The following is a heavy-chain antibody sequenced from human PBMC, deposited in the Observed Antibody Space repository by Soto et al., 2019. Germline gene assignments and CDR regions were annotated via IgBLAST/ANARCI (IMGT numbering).Heavy chain of an antibody. Sequence: LRLSCEASGFTWMHWVRQAPGKGLMWVSRVNSDGTATKYADSVKGRFTVSRDNAKKTVYLQMDSLRAEDTAVYYCASLPRDYEPYWGQGTLVTVSS. CDR3: ASLPRDYEPY. CDR1: GFTW. D-gene: IGHD4-17*01. V-gene: IGHV3-74*01. CDR2: VNSDGTAT. J-gene: IGHJ4*02.